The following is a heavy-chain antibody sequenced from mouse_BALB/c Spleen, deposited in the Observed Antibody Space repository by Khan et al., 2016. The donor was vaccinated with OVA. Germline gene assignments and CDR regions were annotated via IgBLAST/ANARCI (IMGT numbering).Heavy chain of an antibody. CDR3: ARRGLRWDFDY. V-gene: IGHV1-7*01. J-gene: IGHJ2*01. Sequence: VQLQQPGAELAKPGASVKMSCKASGYTFINYWILWVKQRPGQGLEWIGYINPSTGYTEYNQNFKDKATLTADKSYSTAYMQLSSLTSEDSAVYYCARRGLRWDFDYWGQGTTLTVSS. D-gene: IGHD1-1*01. CDR2: INPSTGYT. CDR1: GYTFINYW.